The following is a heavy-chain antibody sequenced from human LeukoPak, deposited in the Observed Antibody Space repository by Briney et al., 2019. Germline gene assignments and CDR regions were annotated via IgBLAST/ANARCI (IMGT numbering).Heavy chain of an antibody. V-gene: IGHV3-23*01. Sequence: GGSLRLSCAASGFTFSSYALSWVRQAPGKGLEWVSSISGGVENRYYADSVKGRFTISRDNSKNTMYMQMNSLRAEDTAVYYCARAGGGPTTLYWYFDIWGRGTLVTVSS. CDR3: ARAGGGPTTLYWYFDI. D-gene: IGHD1-7*01. J-gene: IGHJ2*01. CDR2: ISGGVENR. CDR1: GFTFSSYA.